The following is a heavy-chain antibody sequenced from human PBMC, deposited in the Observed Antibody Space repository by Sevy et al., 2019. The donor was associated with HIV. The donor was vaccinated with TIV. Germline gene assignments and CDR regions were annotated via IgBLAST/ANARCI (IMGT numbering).Heavy chain of an antibody. D-gene: IGHD1-26*01. CDR1: GYTLTELS. CDR3: ATDTAREGSRNDAFDI. CDR2: FDPEDGET. V-gene: IGHV1-24*01. Sequence: ASVKVSCNVSGYTLTELSMHWVRQAPGKGLEWMGGFDPEDGETIYAQKFQGRVTMTEDTSTDTAYMELSSLRSEDTAVYYCATDTAREGSRNDAFDIWGQGTMVTVSS. J-gene: IGHJ3*02.